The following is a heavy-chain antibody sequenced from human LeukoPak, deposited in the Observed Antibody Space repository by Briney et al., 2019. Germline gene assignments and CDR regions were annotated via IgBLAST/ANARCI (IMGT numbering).Heavy chain of an antibody. D-gene: IGHD3-10*01. CDR2: ISAQHGQT. J-gene: IGHJ4*02. Sequence: ASVKVSCKTSGYSENFYGITWVRQVAGQGLEWMGWISAQHGQTEYAPNSQDRVTMTTDTYTNTAYMELSRLRSDDTAVYYCASLMVRGVNTHFDYWGQGTLVTVSS. CDR3: ASLMVRGVNTHFDY. CDR1: GYSENFYG. V-gene: IGHV1-18*01.